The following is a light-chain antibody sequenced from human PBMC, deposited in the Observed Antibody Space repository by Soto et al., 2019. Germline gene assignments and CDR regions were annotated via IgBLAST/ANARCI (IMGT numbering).Light chain of an antibody. J-gene: IGKJ1*01. CDR3: QQYNNWPPLT. V-gene: IGKV3-15*01. Sequence: IVMTQSPATLSVSPGERATLSCRASQSVRSNLAWYQQKPGQAPRLLIYGASTRATGIPARFSGSGSGTEFTLTISSLQSEDFGVYYCQQYNNWPPLTFGQGTNVEIK. CDR1: QSVRSN. CDR2: GAS.